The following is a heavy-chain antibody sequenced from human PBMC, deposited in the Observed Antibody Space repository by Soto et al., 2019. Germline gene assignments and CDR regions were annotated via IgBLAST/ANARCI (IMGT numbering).Heavy chain of an antibody. CDR1: GGSISSSSYY. CDR2: IYYSGST. CDR3: ARQSAASKWLVDYYYYGMDV. V-gene: IGHV4-39*01. J-gene: IGHJ6*02. Sequence: SATLSLTCTVSGGSISSSSYYWGWLRQPPGKGLEWIGSIYYSGSTYYNPSLKSRVTISVDTSKNQFSLKLSSVTAADTAVYYCARQSAASKWLVDYYYYGMDVWGQGTTVTVSS. D-gene: IGHD6-19*01.